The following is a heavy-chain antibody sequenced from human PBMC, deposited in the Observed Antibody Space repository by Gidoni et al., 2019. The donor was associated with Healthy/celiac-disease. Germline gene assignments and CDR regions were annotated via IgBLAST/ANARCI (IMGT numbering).Heavy chain of an antibody. CDR2: INNSGSN. V-gene: IGHV4-34*01. Sequence: QVQLQQWGAGLLKPSETLSLTCAVYGGSFSGYYWSWIRQPPGKGLEWIGEINNSGSNNYNPSLKSRVTISVDTSKNQFSLKLSSVTAADTAVYYCALGTDIVVVPAAAPGAFDIWGQGTMVTVSS. CDR1: GGSFSGYY. D-gene: IGHD2-2*01. CDR3: ALGTDIVVVPAAAPGAFDI. J-gene: IGHJ3*02.